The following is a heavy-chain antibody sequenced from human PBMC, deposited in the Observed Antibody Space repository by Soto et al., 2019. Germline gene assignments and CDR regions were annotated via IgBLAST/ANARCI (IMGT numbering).Heavy chain of an antibody. Sequence: QAQLQQWGAGQLKPSETLSLTCGVDGASLSGYIWTWIRQPPGKGLEWIGEINHRGSTNYNASLKSRVPISVDTSRKQLSLKLTSLTAADTAVYYCATVALSLWCSNNRCPGASFEIWGQGTMVTVSP. D-gene: IGHD2-2*01. V-gene: IGHV4-34*02. CDR2: INHRGST. CDR3: ATVALSLWCSNNRCPGASFEI. CDR1: GASLSGYI. J-gene: IGHJ3*02.